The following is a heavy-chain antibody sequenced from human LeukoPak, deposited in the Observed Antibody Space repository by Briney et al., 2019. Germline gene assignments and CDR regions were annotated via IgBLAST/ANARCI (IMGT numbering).Heavy chain of an antibody. D-gene: IGHD4-23*01. V-gene: IGHV4-34*01. CDR2: INHSGST. CDR1: GGSFSGYY. CDR3: ARGRRWTTEYYFDY. J-gene: IGHJ4*02. Sequence: KPSETLSLTCAVYGGSFSGYYWSWIRQPPGKGLEWIGEINHSGSTNYNPSLKSRVTISIATSKNQFSLKLSSVTAADTAVYYCARGRRWTTEYYFDYWGQGTLVTVSS.